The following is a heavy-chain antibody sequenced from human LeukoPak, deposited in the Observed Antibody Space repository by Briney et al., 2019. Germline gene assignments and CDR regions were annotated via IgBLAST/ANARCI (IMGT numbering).Heavy chain of an antibody. Sequence: PSETLSLTCAVSGGSINKNIWWSWIRQSPGKGLEWIGGIHNNGDINYSPSLRSRVSMSMDNSKNQFSLRLSSVTAADTAVYYCATYYEILTAYTFDYWGQGALVTVSS. CDR1: GGSINKNIW. V-gene: IGHV4-4*02. D-gene: IGHD3-9*01. J-gene: IGHJ4*02. CDR3: ATYYEILTAYTFDY. CDR2: IHNNGDI.